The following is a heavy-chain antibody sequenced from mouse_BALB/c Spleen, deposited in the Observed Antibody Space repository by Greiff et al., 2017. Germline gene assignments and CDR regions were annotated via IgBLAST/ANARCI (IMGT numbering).Heavy chain of an antibody. CDR1: GFSLTSYG. Sequence: VQLQESGPGLVAPSQSLSITCTVSGFSLTSYGVHWVRQPPGKGLEWLGVIWAGGSTNYNSALMSRLSISKDNSKSQVFLKMNSLQTDDTAMYYCARGGGNYDYFDYWGQGTTLTVSS. CDR3: ARGGGNYDYFDY. D-gene: IGHD2-1*01. V-gene: IGHV2-9*02. J-gene: IGHJ2*01. CDR2: IWAGGST.